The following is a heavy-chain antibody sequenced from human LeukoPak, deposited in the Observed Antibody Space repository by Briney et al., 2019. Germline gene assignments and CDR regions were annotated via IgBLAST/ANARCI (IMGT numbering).Heavy chain of an antibody. CDR3: ARGWDSSGYLYYYYYYMDV. J-gene: IGHJ6*03. D-gene: IGHD3-22*01. Sequence: RPSETLSLTCAVYGVSFSGYYWSWIRQPPGKGLEWIGEINHSGSTNYNPSLKSRVTISVDTSKNQFSLKLSSVTAADTAVYYCARGWDSSGYLYYYYYYMDVWGKGTTVTVSS. CDR1: GVSFSGYY. V-gene: IGHV4-34*01. CDR2: INHSGST.